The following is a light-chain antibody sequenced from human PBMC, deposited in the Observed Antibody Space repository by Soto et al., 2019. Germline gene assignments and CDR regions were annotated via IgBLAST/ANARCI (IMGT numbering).Light chain of an antibody. CDR2: DAS. CDR1: QNIRDF. CDR3: QQYNNYATWT. Sequence: DIQMTQSASSLSASLVDSVSIPCRASQNIRDFLNWYQQKPGKAPKVLIWDASRLQRGVPSRFSGSGSGTEFTLTISSLQPDDFATYYCQQYNNYATWTFGQGTKVDIK. J-gene: IGKJ1*01. V-gene: IGKV1-5*01.